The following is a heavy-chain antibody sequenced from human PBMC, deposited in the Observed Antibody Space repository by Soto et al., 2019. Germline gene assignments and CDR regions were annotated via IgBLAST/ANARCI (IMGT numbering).Heavy chain of an antibody. V-gene: IGHV3-30*18. CDR1: GFTFSSYG. D-gene: IGHD5-12*01. CDR3: AKESVRKTIVATSPSHYYYYYGMDV. Sequence: QVQLVESGGGVVQPGRSLRLSCAASGFTFSSYGMHWVRQAPGKGLEWVAVISYDGSNKYYADSVKGRFTISRDNSKNTLYLQMNSLRAEDTALYYCAKESVRKTIVATSPSHYYYYYGMDVWGQGTTVTVSS. J-gene: IGHJ6*02. CDR2: ISYDGSNK.